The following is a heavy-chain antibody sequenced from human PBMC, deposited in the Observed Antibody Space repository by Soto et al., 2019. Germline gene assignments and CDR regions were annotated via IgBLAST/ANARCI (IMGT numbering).Heavy chain of an antibody. J-gene: IGHJ4*02. CDR1: GFTFSSYW. D-gene: IGHD3-10*01. Sequence: LRLSCAASGFTFSSYWMTWVRQAPGKGLEWVANIKQYGSEKYYVDSVKGRLTISRDNAQNSLYLQMDSLRAEDTAVYYCARGRSTWYGSGSYFDYWGQGTVVTVS. V-gene: IGHV3-7*01. CDR3: ARGRSTWYGSGSYFDY. CDR2: IKQYGSEK.